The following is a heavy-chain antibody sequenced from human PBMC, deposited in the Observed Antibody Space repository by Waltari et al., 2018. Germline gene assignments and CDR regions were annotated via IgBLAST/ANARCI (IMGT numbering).Heavy chain of an antibody. J-gene: IGHJ4*02. CDR2: SDPSGGST. CDR3: ASYGSGSQAHFDY. D-gene: IGHD3-10*01. Sequence: QVQLVQSGAEVKKPGASVEVSCKASGYTFSRYYMHWMRQAPGQGLQWMGISDPSGGSTTYAQKFQGRITMTRDTSTSTVYMELSSLRSEDTAVYYCASYGSGSQAHFDYWGQGTLVTVSS. V-gene: IGHV1-46*01. CDR1: GYTFSRYY.